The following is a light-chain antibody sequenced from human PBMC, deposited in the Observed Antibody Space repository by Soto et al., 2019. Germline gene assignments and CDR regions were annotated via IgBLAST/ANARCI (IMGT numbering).Light chain of an antibody. CDR1: SSDVDVYKY. Sequence: QSALTQPASVSGSPGQSITISCTGTSSDVDVYKYVSWYQQYSGKAPKLMISEVSNRPSGVSDLFSGSKSDNAAFLTISGLQAEEEAYYYCSSYTSTTNLVFGGGTKVTVL. CDR2: EVS. J-gene: IGLJ2*01. CDR3: SSYTSTTNLV. V-gene: IGLV2-14*03.